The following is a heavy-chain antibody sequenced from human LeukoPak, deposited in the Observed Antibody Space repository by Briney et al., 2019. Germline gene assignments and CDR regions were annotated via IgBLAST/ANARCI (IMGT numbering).Heavy chain of an antibody. D-gene: IGHD4-17*01. CDR3: ASKSTDHGELRFDY. J-gene: IGHJ4*02. CDR1: GGSFRSSSYY. V-gene: IGHV4-39*07. CDR2: IYYTGTT. Sequence: SETLSLTCTVSGGSFRSSSYYWGWIRQTPGKGLEWIGCIYYTGTTNYNPSLKSRVTISVDTSKNQFSLKVSSVTAADTGVYYCASKSTDHGELRFDYWGQGTLVTVSS.